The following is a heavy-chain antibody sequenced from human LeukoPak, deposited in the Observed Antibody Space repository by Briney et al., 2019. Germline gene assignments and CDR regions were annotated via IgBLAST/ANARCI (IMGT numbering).Heavy chain of an antibody. D-gene: IGHD4/OR15-4a*01. CDR1: GFSFSTYA. CDR2: ISTTSSYI. Sequence: PGGSLRLSCAASGFSFSTYAISWVRQAPGKGLEWVSCISTTSSYIFYADSVRGRFTISRDNAKNSLYLQMDSLRAEDTAVYYCAKDEYGSDAFDIWGQGTMVTVSS. CDR3: AKDEYGSDAFDI. V-gene: IGHV3-21*01. J-gene: IGHJ3*02.